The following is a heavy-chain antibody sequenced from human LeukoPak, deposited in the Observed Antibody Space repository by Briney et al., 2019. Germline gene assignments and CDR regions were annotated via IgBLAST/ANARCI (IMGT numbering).Heavy chain of an antibody. CDR1: GGSISSYY. CDR2: IYYSGST. J-gene: IGHJ4*02. V-gene: IGHV4-59*12. CDR3: ARDLKRGNFDY. Sequence: SETPSLTCTVSGGSISSYYWSWIRQPPGKGLEWIGYIYYSGSTNYNPSLKSRVTISVDTSKNQFSLKLSSVTAADTAVYYCARDLKRGNFDYWGQGTLVTVSS.